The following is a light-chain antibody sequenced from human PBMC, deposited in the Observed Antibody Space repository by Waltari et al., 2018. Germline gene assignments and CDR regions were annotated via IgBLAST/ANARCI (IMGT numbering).Light chain of an antibody. J-gene: IGLJ3*02. V-gene: IGLV8-61*01. Sequence: QTVVTLEPSFSVSPGGTVTLPCGLISGTLSTTYYPIWYKQIPGQAPRPLIYSTNTRSSGVPDRISGSILGNKAALTITGAQADDESDYYCVLYMGGGILFGGGTKLTVL. CDR1: SGTLSTTYY. CDR3: VLYMGGGIL. CDR2: STN.